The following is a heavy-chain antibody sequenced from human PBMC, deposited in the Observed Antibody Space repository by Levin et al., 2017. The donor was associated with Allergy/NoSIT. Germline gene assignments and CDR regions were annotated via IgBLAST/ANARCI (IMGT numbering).Heavy chain of an antibody. CDR2: MISSYI. CDR3: VKNRCQGEEPIPYYYYGMDV. J-gene: IGHJ6*02. D-gene: IGHD1-14*01. V-gene: IGHV3-21*06. CDR1: GFTFNTHA. Sequence: GESLKISCAASGFTFNTHAMNWVRQAPGKGLEWVSSMISSYIFYADSVKGRFTISRDNAKNSVFLQMDSLRAEDTAVYYCVKNRCQGEEPIPYYYYGMDVWGQGTAVTVSS.